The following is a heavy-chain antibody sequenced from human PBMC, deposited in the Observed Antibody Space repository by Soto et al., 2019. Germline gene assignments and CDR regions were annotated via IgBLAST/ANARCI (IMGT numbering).Heavy chain of an antibody. D-gene: IGHD5-12*01. Sequence: QVQLVQSGAEVKKPGASVKVSCKASGYTFTSYGISWVRQAPGQGLEWMGWISAYNGNTNYAQKLQGRVTMTTDTSTSKAYMELRSLRSDDTAVYYCARADTLQIVATFTFDYWGQGTLVTVSS. V-gene: IGHV1-18*01. CDR1: GYTFTSYG. CDR3: ARADTLQIVATFTFDY. CDR2: ISAYNGNT. J-gene: IGHJ4*02.